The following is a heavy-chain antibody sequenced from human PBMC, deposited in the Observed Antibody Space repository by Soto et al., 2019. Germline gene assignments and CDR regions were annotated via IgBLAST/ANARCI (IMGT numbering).Heavy chain of an antibody. CDR1: GFTFSSYG. J-gene: IGHJ4*02. D-gene: IGHD2-2*02. CDR2: ISYDGSNK. V-gene: IGHV3-30*18. CDR3: AKDRPIDY. Sequence: ESGGGVVPPGRSLRLSCAASGFTFSSYGMHWVRQAPGKGLEWVAVISYDGSNKYYADSVKGRFTISRDNSKNTLYLQMNSLRAEDTAVYYCAKDRPIDYWGQGTLVTVSS.